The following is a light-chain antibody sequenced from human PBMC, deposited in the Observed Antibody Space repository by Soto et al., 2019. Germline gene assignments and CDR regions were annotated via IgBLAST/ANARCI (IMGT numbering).Light chain of an antibody. J-gene: IGKJ1*01. Sequence: DIEMTQSPFTLSASVGDRVTITCRASQSITWLAWFQQIPGKAPKVLIYKASALQSGVPSRFSGSGSGTEFTLTIGSLQPEDLGTYYCLQYNTYPWTFGGGTKVEI. CDR3: LQYNTYPWT. CDR2: KAS. V-gene: IGKV1-5*03. CDR1: QSITW.